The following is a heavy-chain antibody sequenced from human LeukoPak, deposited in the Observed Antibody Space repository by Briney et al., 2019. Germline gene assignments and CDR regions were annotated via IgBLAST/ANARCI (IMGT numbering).Heavy chain of an antibody. CDR3: ARERERFLNF. CDR1: GFTFSSYA. Sequence: PGGSLRLSCAASGFTFSSYAMHWVRQAPGKGLEWVALISYDGVNKYYADSVKGRFTISRDNSKNTLYLQMNSLRAEDTAVYYCARERERFLNFWGQGTLVTVSS. J-gene: IGHJ4*02. D-gene: IGHD3-3*01. V-gene: IGHV3-30*04. CDR2: ISYDGVNK.